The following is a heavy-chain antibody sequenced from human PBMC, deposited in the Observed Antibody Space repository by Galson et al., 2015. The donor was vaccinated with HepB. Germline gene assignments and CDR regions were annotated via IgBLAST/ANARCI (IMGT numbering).Heavy chain of an antibody. CDR1: GYIFTGYF. CDR2: IDPNSGAT. J-gene: IGHJ4*02. Sequence: SVKVSCKASGYIFTGYFIHWVRQAPGQGLEWMGWIDPNSGATYYAQKFQGWATLTRDTSVTTAVMDLRRLRSDDTAVYYCARLIAVAGTGGYYFDSWGQGTLVTVSS. V-gene: IGHV1-2*04. CDR3: ARLIAVAGTGGYYFDS. D-gene: IGHD6-19*01.